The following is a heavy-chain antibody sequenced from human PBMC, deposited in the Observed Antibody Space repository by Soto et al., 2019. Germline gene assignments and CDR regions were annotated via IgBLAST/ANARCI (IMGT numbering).Heavy chain of an antibody. CDR1: GYTFTSYY. Sequence: ASVKVSCKASGYTFTSYYMHWVRQAPGQGLEWMGIINPSGGSTSYAQKFQGRVTMTRDTSTSTVYMELSSLRSEDTAVYYCAREDVIAAESPWFDPWGQGTLVTVSS. J-gene: IGHJ5*02. V-gene: IGHV1-46*01. CDR3: AREDVIAAESPWFDP. D-gene: IGHD6-13*01. CDR2: INPSGGST.